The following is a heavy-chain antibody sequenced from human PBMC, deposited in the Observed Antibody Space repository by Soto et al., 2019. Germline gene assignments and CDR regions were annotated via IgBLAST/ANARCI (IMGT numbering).Heavy chain of an antibody. J-gene: IGHJ3*02. CDR1: GGTFSSYA. V-gene: IGHV1-69*13. CDR3: ARERGYSSSWDHDDAFDI. Sequence: ASVKVSCKASGGTFSSYAISWVRQAPGQGLEWMGGIIPIFGTANYAQKFQGRVTITADESTSTAYMELSSLRSEDTAVYYCARERGYSSSWDHDDAFDIWGQGTMVTVSS. CDR2: IIPIFGTA. D-gene: IGHD6-13*01.